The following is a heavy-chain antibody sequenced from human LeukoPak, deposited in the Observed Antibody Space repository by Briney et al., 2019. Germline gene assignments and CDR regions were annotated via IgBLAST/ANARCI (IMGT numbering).Heavy chain of an antibody. Sequence: GGSLRLSCAASGFTVSNNYINWVRQAPGKGLEWVSVIYISGNTFYADSVKGRFTISRDNSENTVYLQMNSLRAEDTAMYYCTRVYSGTYHDAFDLWGQGTLVTVSS. CDR1: GFTVSNNY. CDR3: TRVYSGTYHDAFDL. V-gene: IGHV3-53*01. CDR2: IYISGNT. D-gene: IGHD1-26*01. J-gene: IGHJ3*01.